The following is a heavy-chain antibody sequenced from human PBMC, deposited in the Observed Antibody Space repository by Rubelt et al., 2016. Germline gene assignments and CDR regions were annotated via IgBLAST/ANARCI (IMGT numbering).Heavy chain of an antibody. Sequence: ASGFTFSSYSMNWVRQASGKGLEWLSYISRSSGTIYYADSVKGRFSIASDNAKNSLYLQMNSLRVEDTAVYYCAREATVAGTDDAFDIWGQGTMVTVSS. D-gene: IGHD6-19*01. V-gene: IGHV3-48*01. J-gene: IGHJ3*02. CDR2: ISRSSGTI. CDR1: GFTFSSYS. CDR3: AREATVAGTDDAFDI.